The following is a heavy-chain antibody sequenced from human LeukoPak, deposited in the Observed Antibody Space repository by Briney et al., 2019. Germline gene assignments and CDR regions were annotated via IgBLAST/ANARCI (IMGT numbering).Heavy chain of an antibody. J-gene: IGHJ4*02. Sequence: PSETLSLTCTVSGGSISSSSYYWGWIRQPPGKGLEWIGSIYYSGSTNYNPSLKSRVTISVDTSKNQFSLKLSSVTAADTAVYYCARGERWLQSSDYWGQRTLVTVSS. CDR3: ARGERWLQSSDY. D-gene: IGHD5-24*01. V-gene: IGHV4-39*07. CDR2: IYYSGST. CDR1: GGSISSSSYY.